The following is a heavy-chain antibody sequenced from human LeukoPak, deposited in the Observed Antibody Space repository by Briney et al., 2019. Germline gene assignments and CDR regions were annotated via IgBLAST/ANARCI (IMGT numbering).Heavy chain of an antibody. V-gene: IGHV4-59*01. Sequence: PSETLSLTCAVYGGSFSGNYWSWIRQPPGKGLEWIGYISYSGSTNYNPSLKSRVTISLDTSKTKFFLKLSSVTTADTALYYCARGNANWGQGTLVTVSS. CDR2: ISYSGST. CDR3: ARGNAN. J-gene: IGHJ4*02. CDR1: GGSFSGNY.